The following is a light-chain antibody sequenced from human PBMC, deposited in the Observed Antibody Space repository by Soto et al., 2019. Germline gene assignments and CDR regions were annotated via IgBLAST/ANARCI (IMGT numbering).Light chain of an antibody. CDR1: QSVGDKY. J-gene: IGKJ5*01. CDR3: QQYGSSPAT. CDR2: ATS. Sequence: EIVLTQSPGTLSLSPGERATLSCRASQSVGDKYLAWYQHRPGQAPRVLIVATSTRAAGVPDRFSVSGSAKDFTLTISRLEPEDFGIFYCQQYGSSPATFGQGTRLE. V-gene: IGKV3-20*01.